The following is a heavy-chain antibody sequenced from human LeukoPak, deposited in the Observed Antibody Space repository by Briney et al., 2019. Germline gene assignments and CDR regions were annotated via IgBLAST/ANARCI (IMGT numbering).Heavy chain of an antibody. Sequence: PGGSLRLSCAASGFTSSSYWMSWVRQAPGKGLEWVANIKQDGSEKYYVDSVKGRFTISRDNAKNSLYLQMNSLRAEDTAAYYCAREGRGYKVAKFDYWGQGTLVTVSS. CDR3: AREGRGYKVAKFDY. D-gene: IGHD3-22*01. CDR1: GFTSSSYW. V-gene: IGHV3-7*01. J-gene: IGHJ4*02. CDR2: IKQDGSEK.